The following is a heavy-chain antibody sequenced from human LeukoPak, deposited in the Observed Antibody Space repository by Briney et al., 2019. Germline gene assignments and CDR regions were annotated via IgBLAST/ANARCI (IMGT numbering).Heavy chain of an antibody. CDR1: GYTFTSYG. D-gene: IGHD3-22*01. V-gene: IGHV1-18*01. CDR2: ISAYNGNT. CDR3: ARLYYYDSSGPNWFDP. J-gene: IGHJ5*02. Sequence: ASVKVSCKASGYTFTSYGISRVRQAPGQGLEWMGWISAYNGNTNYAQKLQGRVTMTTDTSTSTAYMELRSLRSDDTAVYYCARLYYYDSSGPNWFDPWGQGTLVTVSS.